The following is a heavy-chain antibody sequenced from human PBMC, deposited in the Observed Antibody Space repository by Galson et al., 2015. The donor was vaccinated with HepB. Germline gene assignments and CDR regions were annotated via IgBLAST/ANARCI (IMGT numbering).Heavy chain of an antibody. J-gene: IGHJ4*02. V-gene: IGHV6-1*01. D-gene: IGHD2-21*01. CDR3: ARAYCGVDCSYFDY. Sequence: CAISGDSVSRHSASWNWIRQSPSRGLEWLGRTYYRSKWYNHYAVSVKSRISINRDTSKNQFSLQLNSVTAEDTAVYYCARAYCGVDCSYFDYWGQGTLVTVSP. CDR1: GDSVSRHSAS. CDR2: TYYRSKWYN.